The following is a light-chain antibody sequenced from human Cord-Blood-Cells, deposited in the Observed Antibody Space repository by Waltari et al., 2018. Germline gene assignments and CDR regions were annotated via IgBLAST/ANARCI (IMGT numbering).Light chain of an antibody. CDR3: QEYGRLSYT. CDR1: QSVSSSY. Sequence: EIVLTQSPGTLSLSPGERATLSCRASQSVSSSYLAWYQQKPGQAPRLLIYGASSRATGIPDRVSGSGFGNEFNLNIRRLEAEDFAVYYCQEYGRLSYTFGQGTQLEIK. CDR2: GAS. V-gene: IGKV3-20*01. J-gene: IGKJ2*01.